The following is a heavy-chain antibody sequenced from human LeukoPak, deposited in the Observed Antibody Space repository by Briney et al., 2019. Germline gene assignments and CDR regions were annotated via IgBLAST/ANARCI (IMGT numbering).Heavy chain of an antibody. CDR1: GYSFTNYW. J-gene: IGHJ5*02. D-gene: IGHD2-2*01. Sequence: GESLKISCKGSGYSFTNYWIGWVRQMPGKGLEWMGIIYPGDSDTRYSPSFQGQVTISADKSISTAYLQWSSLKASDTAMYYCARISNRYCDSANCHIWQFDPWGQGTLVTVSS. CDR2: IYPGDSDT. CDR3: ARISNRYCDSANCHIWQFDP. V-gene: IGHV5-51*01.